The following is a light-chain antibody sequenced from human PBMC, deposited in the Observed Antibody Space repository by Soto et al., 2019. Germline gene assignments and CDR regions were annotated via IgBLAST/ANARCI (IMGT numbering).Light chain of an antibody. Sequence: QPVLTQSPSASASLGASVKLTCTLRSGHSSYAIAWHQQQPEKGPRYLMKLNSDGSHSKGDGIPDRFSGSSSGAERYLTISSLQSEDEADYYCQTWGTGTHVLLGGGTKLTVL. V-gene: IGLV4-69*01. CDR1: SGHSSYA. CDR3: QTWGTGTHVL. CDR2: LNSDGSH. J-gene: IGLJ2*01.